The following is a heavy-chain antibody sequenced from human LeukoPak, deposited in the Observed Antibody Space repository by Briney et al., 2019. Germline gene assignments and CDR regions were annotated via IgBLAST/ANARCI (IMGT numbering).Heavy chain of an antibody. J-gene: IGHJ4*02. CDR1: GGSISNINW. D-gene: IGHD3-22*01. V-gene: IGHV4-4*02. CDR3: AGLVGRYSSGLYYYYFDY. CDR2: IYHGGST. Sequence: SGTLSLTCGVSGGSISNINWWSWVRQPPGKGLGWIGEIYHGGSTNYNPFLKSRVTIAVDKSKNQFSLKLSSVTAADTAVYYCAGLVGRYSSGLYYYYFDYWGQGTLVTVSS.